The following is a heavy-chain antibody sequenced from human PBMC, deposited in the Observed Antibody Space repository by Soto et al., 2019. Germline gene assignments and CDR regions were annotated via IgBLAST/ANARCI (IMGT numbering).Heavy chain of an antibody. CDR1: GYTFTTYG. J-gene: IGHJ4*02. D-gene: IGHD6-13*01. V-gene: IGHV1-18*01. Sequence: QVPLVQSGAEVKNPGASVKVSCSHSGYTFTTYGISWLRKAPGQGPEWMGWISAYNGSTKYAQKFHDRVTVTIDTPTSTAYMELRSITSDDTAVYYCARDATRGRSWTRWGYWGQGALGTVSS. CDR3: ARDATRGRSWTRWGY. CDR2: ISAYNGST.